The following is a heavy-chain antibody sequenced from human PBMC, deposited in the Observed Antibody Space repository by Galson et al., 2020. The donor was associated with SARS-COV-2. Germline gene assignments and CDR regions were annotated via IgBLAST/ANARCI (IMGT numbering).Heavy chain of an antibody. J-gene: IGHJ2*01. CDR3: ARRNGGRYHDGYCDV. CDR1: GYNFNRYW. V-gene: IGHV5-51*01. CDR2: IWPGDSDT. D-gene: IGHD1-26*01. Sequence: GESPKISCKGSGYNFNRYWIGWVRQMPGKGLELIGIIWPGDSDTRYNPSFEGQVTITADKSTTTAYLQWSSLKASDTAMYFCARRNGGRYHDGYCDVWGRGTMVTVSS.